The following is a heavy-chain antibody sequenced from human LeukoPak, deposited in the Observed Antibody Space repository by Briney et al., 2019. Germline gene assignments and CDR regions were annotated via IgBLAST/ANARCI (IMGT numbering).Heavy chain of an antibody. CDR1: GYTFTGYY. D-gene: IGHD5-24*01. J-gene: IGHJ4*02. Sequence: GASVKVSCKASGYTFTGYYMHWVRQAPGQGLEWMGWINPNSGGTNYAQKFQGRVTMTRDTSISTAYMELSRLRSDDTAVYYCARVDHSRRRIKLEMATIAFDYWGQGTLVTVSS. CDR2: INPNSGGT. V-gene: IGHV1-2*02. CDR3: ARVDHSRRRIKLEMATIAFDY.